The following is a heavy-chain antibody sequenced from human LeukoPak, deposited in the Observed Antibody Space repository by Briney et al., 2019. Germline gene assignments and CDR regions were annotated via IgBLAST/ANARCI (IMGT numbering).Heavy chain of an antibody. Sequence: PGGSLRLSCAASGFTFSSYAMNWVRQAPGRGLEWVSVIYSGGSTYYADSVKGRFTISRDNSKNTLYLQMNSLRAEDTAVYYCARGRYYGSGSFEPLWYYGMDVWGQGTTVTVSS. D-gene: IGHD3-10*01. CDR1: GFTFSSYA. J-gene: IGHJ6*02. CDR3: ARGRYYGSGSFEPLWYYGMDV. V-gene: IGHV3-66*01. CDR2: IYSGGST.